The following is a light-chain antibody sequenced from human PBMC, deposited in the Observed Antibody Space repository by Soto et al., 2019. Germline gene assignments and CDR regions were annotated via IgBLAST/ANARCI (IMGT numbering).Light chain of an antibody. CDR1: SSDVGGYNY. J-gene: IGLJ1*01. Sequence: QSALTQPASVSGSPGQSITISCTGTSSDVGGYNYVSWYQQHPGKAPKLMIYEVSNRPSGVSNRFSGSKSGNTASLTISGVQAEDEADYYCSSYTSSSTHYVFGTGTKLTVL. V-gene: IGLV2-14*01. CDR2: EVS. CDR3: SSYTSSSTHYV.